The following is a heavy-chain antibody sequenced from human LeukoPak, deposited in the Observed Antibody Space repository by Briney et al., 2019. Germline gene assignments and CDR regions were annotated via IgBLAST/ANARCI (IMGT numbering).Heavy chain of an antibody. CDR3: ARSPVGVRKKHDL. CDR2: MNPTSGHT. CDR1: GYTFTSYD. D-gene: IGHD3-10*01. V-gene: IGHV1-8*01. J-gene: IGHJ5*02. Sequence: ASVKVSCKASGYTFTSYDINWVRQAPGQGLEWMGWMNPTSGHTGYVQKFQGRITMTRDTSVSTAYMELNSLTSEDTAVYYCARSPVGVRKKHDLWGQGTLVTVSS.